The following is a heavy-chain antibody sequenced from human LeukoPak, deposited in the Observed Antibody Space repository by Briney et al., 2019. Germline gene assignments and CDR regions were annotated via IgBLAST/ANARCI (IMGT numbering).Heavy chain of an antibody. CDR2: INHSGST. CDR3: ARVGYGGNGVDY. J-gene: IGHJ4*02. D-gene: IGHD4-23*01. CDR1: GGSFNGYY. Sequence: SETLSLTCAVYGGSFNGYYWSWIRQPPGKGLEWIGEINHSGSTNYNPSLKSRVTISVDTSKNQFSLKLSSVTAADTAVYYCARVGYGGNGVDYWGQGTLVTVSS. V-gene: IGHV4-34*01.